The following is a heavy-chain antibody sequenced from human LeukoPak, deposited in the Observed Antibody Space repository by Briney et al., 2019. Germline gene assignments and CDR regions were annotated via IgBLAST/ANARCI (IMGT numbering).Heavy chain of an antibody. CDR2: INPNSGGT. CDR1: GYTFTGYY. V-gene: IGHV1-2*02. J-gene: IGHJ4*02. CDR3: ARDIAAYYYDSSGPFDY. Sequence: ASVKVSRKASGYTFTGYYMHWVRQAPGQGLEWMGWINPNSGGTNYAQKFQGRVTMTRDTSISTAYMELSRLRSDDTAVYYCARDIAAYYYDSSGPFDYWGQGTLVTVSS. D-gene: IGHD3-22*01.